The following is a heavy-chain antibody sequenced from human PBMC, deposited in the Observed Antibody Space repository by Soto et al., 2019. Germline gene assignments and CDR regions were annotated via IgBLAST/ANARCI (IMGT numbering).Heavy chain of an antibody. CDR1: GYTFTGYY. D-gene: IGHD5-18*01. J-gene: IGHJ6*02. CDR3: ARETFSGYSYGSHYYYYYGMDV. V-gene: IGHV1-2*04. CDR2: INPNSGGT. Sequence: ASVKVSCKASGYTFTGYYMHWVRQAPGQGLEWMGWINPNSGGTNYAQKFQGWVTMTRDTSISTAYMELGRLGSDDTAVYYCARETFSGYSYGSHYYYYYGMDVWGQGTTVTVSS.